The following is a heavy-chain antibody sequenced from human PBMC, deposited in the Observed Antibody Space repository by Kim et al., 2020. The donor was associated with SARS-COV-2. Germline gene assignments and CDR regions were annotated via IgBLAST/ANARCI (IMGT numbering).Heavy chain of an antibody. CDR1: GFTFSSYG. CDR2: ISYDGSNK. V-gene: IGHV3-30*18. CDR3: AKGDYYGSGTRPVYFDY. Sequence: GGSLRLSCAASGFTFSSYGMHWVRQAPGKGLEWVAVISYDGSNKYYADSVKGRFTISRDNSKNTLYLQMNSLRAEDTAVYYCAKGDYYGSGTRPVYFDYWGQGTLVTVSS. J-gene: IGHJ4*02. D-gene: IGHD3-10*01.